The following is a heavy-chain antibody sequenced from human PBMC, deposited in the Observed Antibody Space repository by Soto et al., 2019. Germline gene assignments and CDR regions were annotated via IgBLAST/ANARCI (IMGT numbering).Heavy chain of an antibody. CDR3: ASASSSSGWFDP. V-gene: IGHV3-74*01. CDR2: INSDGSST. J-gene: IGHJ5*02. CDR1: GFTFSSYW. Sequence: GGSLRLSCAASGFTFSSYWMHWVRQAPGKGLVWVSRINSDGSSTSYADSVKGRFTISRDNAKNTLYLQMNSPRAEDTAVYYCASASSSSGWFDPWGQGTLVTV. D-gene: IGHD6-6*01.